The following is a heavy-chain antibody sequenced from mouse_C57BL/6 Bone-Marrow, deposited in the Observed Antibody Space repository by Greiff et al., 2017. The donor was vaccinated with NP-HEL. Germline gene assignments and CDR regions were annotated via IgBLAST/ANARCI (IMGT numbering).Heavy chain of an antibody. D-gene: IGHD1-1*01. Sequence: VQLQQPGAELVRPGSSVKLSCKASGYTFTSYWMHWVKQRPIQGLEWIGNIDPSDSETPYNQKFKDKATLTVDKSSSTAYMQLSSLTSEDSAVYYCARRTARYGSSYVWYFDVWGTGTTVTVSS. J-gene: IGHJ1*03. CDR3: ARRTARYGSSYVWYFDV. CDR1: GYTFTSYW. V-gene: IGHV1-52*01. CDR2: IDPSDSET.